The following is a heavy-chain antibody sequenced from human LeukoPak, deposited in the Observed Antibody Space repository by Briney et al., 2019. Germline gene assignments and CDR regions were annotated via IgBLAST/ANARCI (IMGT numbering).Heavy chain of an antibody. V-gene: IGHV3-21*01. J-gene: IGHJ4*01. Sequence: GGSLRLSCAASGFTFSTYSMNWVRQAPGKGLEWVSSISATGSYTYYADSVKGRFTISRDSAKSSLYLQMSSLRAEDTAVYYCARVGAYTDYAPDYGGHGTLVTVSS. CDR3: ARVGAYTDYAPDY. CDR1: GFTFSTYS. D-gene: IGHD4-17*01. CDR2: ISATGSYT.